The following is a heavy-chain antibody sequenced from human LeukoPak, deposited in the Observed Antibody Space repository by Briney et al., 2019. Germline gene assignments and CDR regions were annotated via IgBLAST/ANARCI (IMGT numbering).Heavy chain of an antibody. CDR2: ISGSGSTI. V-gene: IGHV3-11*01. J-gene: IGHJ4*02. CDR3: ARYIYYRDNSGPFDY. Sequence: GGSLRLSCAASGFTFSDFYMGWIRQAPGKGLEWISYISGSGSTIYYADSAKGRFTISRDNAKNSLYLKMNSLRAEDTAVYYCARYIYYRDNSGPFDYWGQGTLVTVSS. D-gene: IGHD3-22*01. CDR1: GFTFSDFY.